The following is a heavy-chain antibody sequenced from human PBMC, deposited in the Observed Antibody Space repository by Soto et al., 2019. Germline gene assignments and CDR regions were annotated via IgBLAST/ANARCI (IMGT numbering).Heavy chain of an antibody. J-gene: IGHJ4*02. Sequence: PSETLSLTCPVSGGSVSSGSYYWSWIRQPPGKGLEWIGYIYYSGSTNYNPSLKSRVTISVDTSKNQFSLKLSSVTAADTAVYYCAAFHDYGGNWDYWGQGTLVTVSS. D-gene: IGHD4-17*01. CDR2: IYYSGST. CDR3: AAFHDYGGNWDY. CDR1: GGSVSSGSYY. V-gene: IGHV4-61*01.